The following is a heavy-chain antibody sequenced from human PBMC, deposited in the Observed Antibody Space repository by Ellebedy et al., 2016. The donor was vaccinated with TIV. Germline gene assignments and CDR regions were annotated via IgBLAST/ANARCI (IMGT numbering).Heavy chain of an antibody. D-gene: IGHD3-16*01. J-gene: IGHJ4*02. CDR3: GSGGASTKDFDH. CDR1: GGSISSYY. Sequence: MPSETLSLTCTVSGGSISSYYWSWIRQPPGKGLDWIPFIHYNGNTNYNPSLKSRVTISSDTSKNQFSLKLNTVTAADTAMYYCGSGGASTKDFDHWGQGTLVTVSS. V-gene: IGHV4-59*01. CDR2: IHYNGNT.